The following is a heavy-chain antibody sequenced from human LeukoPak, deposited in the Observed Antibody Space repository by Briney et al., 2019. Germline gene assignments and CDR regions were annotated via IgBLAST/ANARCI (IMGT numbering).Heavy chain of an antibody. Sequence: GGSLRLSCDASGFTFSTYGMNWVRRAPGKGLEWVSYISSSSSTIYYADSVTGRFTISRDNARNSLYLQMNSLRAEDTAVYYCARRGYSYGYADMDVWAKGPRSPSP. V-gene: IGHV3-48*04. J-gene: IGHJ6*03. D-gene: IGHD5-18*01. CDR3: ARRGYSYGYADMDV. CDR1: GFTFSTYG. CDR2: ISSSSSTI.